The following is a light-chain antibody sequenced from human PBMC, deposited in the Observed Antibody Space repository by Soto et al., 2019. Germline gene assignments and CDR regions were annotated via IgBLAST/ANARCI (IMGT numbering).Light chain of an antibody. CDR2: EGS. V-gene: IGLV2-23*01. CDR1: SSDVGSYNL. CDR3: CSSAGSSPVV. Sequence: QSALTQPASVSGSPGQSITISCTGTSSDVGSYNLVSWYQQHPGKAPKLMIYEGSKRPSGVSNRFSGSKSGNTASLTISGLQDEDDADYYCCSSAGSSPVVFGGGTQLTVL. J-gene: IGLJ2*01.